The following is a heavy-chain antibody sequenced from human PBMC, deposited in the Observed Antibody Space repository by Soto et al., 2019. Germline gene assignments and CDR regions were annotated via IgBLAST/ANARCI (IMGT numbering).Heavy chain of an antibody. CDR3: ARGSYYDFWSGYYSEYYFDY. CDR2: ISSSGSTI. V-gene: IGHV3-48*04. D-gene: IGHD3-3*01. J-gene: IGHJ4*02. Sequence: GGSLRLSCAASGFTFSSYSMNWARQAPGKGLEWVSYISSSGSTIYYADSVKGRFTISRDNAKNSLYLQMNSLRAEDTAVYYCARGSYYDFWSGYYSEYYFDYWGQGTLVTVSS. CDR1: GFTFSSYS.